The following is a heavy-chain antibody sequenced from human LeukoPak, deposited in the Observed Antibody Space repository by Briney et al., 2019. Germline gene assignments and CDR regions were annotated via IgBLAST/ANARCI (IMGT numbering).Heavy chain of an antibody. Sequence: GGSLRLSCAASGFTFSSYWMSWVRQAPGKGLEWVSYISSSGSTIYYADSVKGRCIFSRENAKNSLYLQMNSLRAEDTAVYYCARKYDFWSGLDYWGQGTLVTVSS. J-gene: IGHJ4*02. V-gene: IGHV3-48*04. CDR2: ISSSGSTI. D-gene: IGHD3-3*01. CDR1: GFTFSSYW. CDR3: ARKYDFWSGLDY.